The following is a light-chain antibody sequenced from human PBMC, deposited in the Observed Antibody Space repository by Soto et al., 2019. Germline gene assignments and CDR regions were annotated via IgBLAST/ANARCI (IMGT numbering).Light chain of an antibody. J-gene: IGKJ1*01. V-gene: IGKV1-5*03. CDR2: DGS. CDR1: QSINTW. CDR3: QQYQSYSRT. Sequence: DIQMTQSPSTLSASIGDRIIITCRASQSINTWLAWYQQKPGEAPKLLIYDGSTLASGVPSRFSGSGSETEFTLTISRLQPDYFANFCCQQYQSYSRTFGQGTKVEV.